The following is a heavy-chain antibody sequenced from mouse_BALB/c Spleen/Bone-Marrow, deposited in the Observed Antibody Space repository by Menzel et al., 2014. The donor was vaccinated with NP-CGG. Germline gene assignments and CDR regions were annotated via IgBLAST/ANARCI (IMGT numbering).Heavy chain of an antibody. CDR3: SRYDYGCYFDV. D-gene: IGHD1-1*01. V-gene: IGHV14-3*02. J-gene: IGHJ1*01. Sequence: EVQLQQSGAELVKPGASVKLSCTASGFNIKDTYMHWVKQRPEQGLEWIGRIDPANGNTKYDPKFQGKATITADTSSNTSYLQLSSLTSEVTAGYYCSRYDYGCYFDVWGAGTTVTVSS. CDR1: GFNIKDTY. CDR2: IDPANGNT.